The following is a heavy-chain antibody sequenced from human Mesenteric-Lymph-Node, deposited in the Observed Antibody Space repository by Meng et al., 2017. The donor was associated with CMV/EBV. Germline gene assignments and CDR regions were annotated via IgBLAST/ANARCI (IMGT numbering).Heavy chain of an antibody. CDR3: AKDVF. CDR2: IGTAGDT. D-gene: IGHD5/OR15-5a*01. V-gene: IGHV3-13*01. J-gene: IGHJ3*01. CDR1: GFTFSSYD. Sequence: GESLKISCAASGFTFSSYDMHWVRQATGKGLEWVSAIGTAGDTYYPGSVKGRFTISRDNSKNTLYLQMNSLRAEDTAVYYCAKDVFWGQGTMVTVSS.